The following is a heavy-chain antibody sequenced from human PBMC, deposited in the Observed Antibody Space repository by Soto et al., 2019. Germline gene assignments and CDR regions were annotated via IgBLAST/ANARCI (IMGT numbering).Heavy chain of an antibody. D-gene: IGHD3-10*01. V-gene: IGHV1-18*01. CDR1: GYSFSTYG. J-gene: IGHJ4*02. CDR3: ARNLFGEDGAGYCEY. Sequence: QVHLVQSGVEVKKPGASVKVSCKASGYSFSTYGISWVRQAPGQGLEWMGWISGLNGNTNYAQKLQGRVTMTTDTSTSTAYMELRSLGFDDTAMYYCARNLFGEDGAGYCEYWGKGTLVTVSS. CDR2: ISGLNGNT.